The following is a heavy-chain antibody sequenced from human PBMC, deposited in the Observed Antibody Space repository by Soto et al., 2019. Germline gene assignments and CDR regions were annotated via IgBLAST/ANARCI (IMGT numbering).Heavy chain of an antibody. J-gene: IGHJ5*01. CDR1: GYTFANYG. D-gene: IGHD1-1*01. V-gene: IGHV1-18*04. CDR3: VGSLEYLRVTGSWFDF. Sequence: ASVKVSCKASGYTFANYGISGVRPAPGQGFGWMRWISGNNGATNEGLKVQDKNAMNLDTFTSEAFMAVKSLRSDDTAIYYCVGSLEYLRVTGSWFDFWGPGXLVTVYS. CDR2: ISGNNGAT.